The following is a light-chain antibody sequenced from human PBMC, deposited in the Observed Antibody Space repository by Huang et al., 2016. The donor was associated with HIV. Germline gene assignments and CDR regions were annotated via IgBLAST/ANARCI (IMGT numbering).Light chain of an antibody. J-gene: IGKJ4*01. V-gene: IGKV3-15*01. CDR3: QQYNDWPPLT. Sequence: EIEMTQSPVTLSVSPGERATLSCRASQSINSDLAWYQQKPGQAPRLLIYGASTRATGTPAKFNGTGSGTDFSLSISNLQAEDFAVYYCQQYNDWPPLTFGGGTKVEI. CDR1: QSINSD. CDR2: GAS.